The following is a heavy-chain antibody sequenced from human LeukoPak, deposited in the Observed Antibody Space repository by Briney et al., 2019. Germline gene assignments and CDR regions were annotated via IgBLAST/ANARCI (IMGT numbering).Heavy chain of an antibody. Sequence: PGGSLRLSCAASGFTFDDYAMHWVRQAPGKGLEWVSGISWNSGSIGYADSVKGRFTISRDNAKNSLYLQMNSLRAEDTALYYCAKDVHYCGGDCYPGGFDPWGQGTLVTVSS. CDR2: ISWNSGSI. CDR3: AKDVHYCGGDCYPGGFDP. J-gene: IGHJ5*02. V-gene: IGHV3-9*01. CDR1: GFTFDDYA. D-gene: IGHD2-21*02.